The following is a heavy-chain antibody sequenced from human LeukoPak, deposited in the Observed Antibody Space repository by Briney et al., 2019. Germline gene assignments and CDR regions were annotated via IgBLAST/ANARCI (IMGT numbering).Heavy chain of an antibody. V-gene: IGHV3-23*01. CDR1: GFTFSRYA. Sequence: QAGGSLRLSCADSGFTFSRYAMRWVGEARGEGVGWGSAISGRGGRTYYAESVKGRFTISRDNTKNTLYLEKNRLRDEDTGVYYCAKLKPRPVSGQRTTLTVSS. CDR2: ISGRGGRT. J-gene: IGHJ6*02. CDR3: AKLKPRPV.